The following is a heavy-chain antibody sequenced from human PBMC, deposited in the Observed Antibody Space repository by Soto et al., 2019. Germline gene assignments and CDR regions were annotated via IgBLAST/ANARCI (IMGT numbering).Heavy chain of an antibody. Sequence: QVQLVESGGGVVQPGRSLRLSCAASGFTFSSYAMHWVRQAPGKGLEWVAVISYDGSNEYYADSMKGRFTISTDNSKNTLYLQMNSLRAEDTAVYYCARGGGYCSSTSCYGNYGMDVWGQGTTVTVSS. CDR2: ISYDGSNE. CDR1: GFTFSSYA. V-gene: IGHV3-30-3*01. D-gene: IGHD2-2*01. CDR3: ARGGGYCSSTSCYGNYGMDV. J-gene: IGHJ6*02.